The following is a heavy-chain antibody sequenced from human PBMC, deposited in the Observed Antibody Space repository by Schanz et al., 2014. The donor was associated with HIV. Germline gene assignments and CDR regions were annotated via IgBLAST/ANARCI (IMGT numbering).Heavy chain of an antibody. D-gene: IGHD3-10*01. CDR1: GFMFSTYA. Sequence: DVQLVESGGGLEQPGGSLRLSCAASGFMFSTYAMHWVRQAPGKGREWVSTLYNGGDTYYADSVKGRFTISRDNSKNTLYLQMSSLRAEDTAVYYCSRVGGWGAFDFWGQGTMLTVSS. J-gene: IGHJ3*01. CDR2: LYNGGDT. CDR3: SRVGGWGAFDF. V-gene: IGHV3-66*01.